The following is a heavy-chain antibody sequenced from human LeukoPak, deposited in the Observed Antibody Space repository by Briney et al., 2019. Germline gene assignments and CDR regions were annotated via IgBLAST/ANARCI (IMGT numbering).Heavy chain of an antibody. Sequence: SETLSLTCAVYGGSFGGYYWSWIRQPPGKGLEWIGEINHSGSTNYNPSLKSRVTISVDTSKNQFSLKLSSVTAADTAVYYCATRGYYMDVWGKGTTVTVSS. CDR2: INHSGST. J-gene: IGHJ6*03. V-gene: IGHV4-34*01. CDR3: ATRGYYMDV. CDR1: GGSFGGYY. D-gene: IGHD3-10*01.